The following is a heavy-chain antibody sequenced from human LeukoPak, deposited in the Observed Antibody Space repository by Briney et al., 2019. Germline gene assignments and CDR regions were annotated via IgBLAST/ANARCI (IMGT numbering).Heavy chain of an antibody. J-gene: IGHJ4*02. V-gene: IGHV4-34*01. CDR3: ARAIAAIDY. CDR2: INHSGST. Sequence: PSETLSLTCAVYGGSFSGYYWSWIRQPPGKGLEWIGEINHSGSTNYNPSLKSRVTISVDTSKNQFSLKLSPVTAAGTAVYYCARAIAAIDYWGQGTLVTVSS. D-gene: IGHD6-13*01. CDR1: GGSFSGYY.